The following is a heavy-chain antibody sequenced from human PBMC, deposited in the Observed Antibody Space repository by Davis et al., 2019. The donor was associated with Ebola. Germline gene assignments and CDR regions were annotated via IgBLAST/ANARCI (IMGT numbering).Heavy chain of an antibody. D-gene: IGHD2-15*01. V-gene: IGHV3-64D*08. Sequence: GGSLRLSCSASGFTFNSYAMHWVRQAPGKGLEYVSAISSNGGSTYYADSVKGRFTISRDNSKNTLYLQMSSLRAEDTAVYYCVKDRTRLPWYFDYWGQGTLVTVSS. J-gene: IGHJ4*02. CDR1: GFTFNSYA. CDR3: VKDRTRLPWYFDY. CDR2: ISSNGGST.